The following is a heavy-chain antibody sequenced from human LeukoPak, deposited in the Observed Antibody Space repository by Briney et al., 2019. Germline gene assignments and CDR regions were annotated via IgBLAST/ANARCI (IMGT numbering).Heavy chain of an antibody. Sequence: PSETLSLTCTVSGGSISSYYWSWIRQPPGKGLEWIGYIYYSGSTNYNPSLKSRVTISVDTSKNQFSLKLSSVTAADTAVYYCARVCSGSSCYSSYWGQGTLVTVSS. J-gene: IGHJ4*02. CDR1: GGSISSYY. CDR3: ARVCSGSSCYSSY. V-gene: IGHV4-59*12. D-gene: IGHD2-15*01. CDR2: IYYSGST.